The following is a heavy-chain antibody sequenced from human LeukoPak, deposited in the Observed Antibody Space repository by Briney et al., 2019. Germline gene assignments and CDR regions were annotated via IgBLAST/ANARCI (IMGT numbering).Heavy chain of an antibody. Sequence: PGESLKISCKGSGYRFTNYWIGWVRQMPRKGLEWMGIINPGDSDTRYSPSFQGQVTISADKSISTAYLQWSSLKASDTAMYYCARLAGSSWSDFDYWGQGTLVTVSS. V-gene: IGHV5-51*01. CDR2: INPGDSDT. D-gene: IGHD6-13*01. CDR1: GYRFTNYW. J-gene: IGHJ4*02. CDR3: ARLAGSSWSDFDY.